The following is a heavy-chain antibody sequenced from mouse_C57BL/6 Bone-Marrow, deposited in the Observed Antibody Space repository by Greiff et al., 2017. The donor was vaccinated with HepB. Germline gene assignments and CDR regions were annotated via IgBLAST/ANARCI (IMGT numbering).Heavy chain of an antibody. D-gene: IGHD1-1*01. V-gene: IGHV1-53*01. CDR2: INPSNGGT. Sequence: QVQLQQPGTELVKPGASVKLSCKASGYTFTSYWMHWVKQRPGQGLEWIGNINPSNGGTNYNEKFKSKATLTVDNSPSTAYMQLSSLTSEDTAVYYCARGRYYGSSPAWFAYWGRGTLVTVSA. J-gene: IGHJ3*01. CDR1: GYTFTSYW. CDR3: ARGRYYGSSPAWFAY.